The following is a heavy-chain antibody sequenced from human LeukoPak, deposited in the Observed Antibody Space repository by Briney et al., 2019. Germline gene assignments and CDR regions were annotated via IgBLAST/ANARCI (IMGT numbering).Heavy chain of an antibody. V-gene: IGHV3-23*01. J-gene: IGHJ4*02. CDR3: AKDSYDSSGSRYDY. D-gene: IGHD3-22*01. CDR2: ISGTGGST. CDR1: RFTLSTYW. Sequence: GGSLRLSCAASRFTLSTYWMSWVRQAPGKGLEWVSAISGTGGSTWYADSVKGRVTISRDNSKNTLYLQMNSLRAEDTAVYYCAKDSYDSSGSRYDYWGQGTLVTVSS.